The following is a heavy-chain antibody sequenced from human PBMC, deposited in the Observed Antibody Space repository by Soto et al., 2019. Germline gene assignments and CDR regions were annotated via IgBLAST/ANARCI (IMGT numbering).Heavy chain of an antibody. Sequence: SGGSLRLSCAASGFAFSDYSMNWVRQAPGKGLEWISYISGTSSDTTYADSVKGRFTISRDNSKNTLYLQMKSLRAEDTAVYYCARDPPATRHGMDVWGQGTTVTVSS. V-gene: IGHV3-11*05. J-gene: IGHJ6*02. CDR2: ISGTSSDT. CDR1: GFAFSDYS. CDR3: ARDPPATRHGMDV.